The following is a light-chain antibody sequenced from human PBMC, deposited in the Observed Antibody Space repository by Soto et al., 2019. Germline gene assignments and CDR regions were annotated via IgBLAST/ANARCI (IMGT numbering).Light chain of an antibody. V-gene: IGKV3-11*01. J-gene: IGKJ5*01. CDR3: QQRNNWPPIT. Sequence: EIVLTQSPGILSLSPGERATLSCRASQSVRRYLAWYQQKPGQAPRLLIHDASTRATGIPARFSGSGSETDFTLTITSLEPKDFAVYYCQQRNNWPPITFGQGTRLEI. CDR1: QSVRRY. CDR2: DAS.